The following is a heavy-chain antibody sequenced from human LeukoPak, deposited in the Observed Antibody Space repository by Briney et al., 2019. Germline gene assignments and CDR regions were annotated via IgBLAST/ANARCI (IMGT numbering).Heavy chain of an antibody. D-gene: IGHD3-3*01. CDR2: ITPILDMA. CDR3: ARASTLSGYYDF. CDR1: GGTFSSYA. Sequence: SVKVSCKASGGTFSSYAITWVRQAPGQGLEWMGRITPILDMANYAQKFQGRVTITADKSTSTAYMELSSLRSEDTAVYYCARASTLSGYYDFWGQGTLVTVSS. V-gene: IGHV1-69*04. J-gene: IGHJ4*02.